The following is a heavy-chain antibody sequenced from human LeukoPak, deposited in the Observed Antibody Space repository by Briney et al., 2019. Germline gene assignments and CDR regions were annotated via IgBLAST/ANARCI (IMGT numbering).Heavy chain of an antibody. Sequence: GGSLRLSCAASGFGFSNYWMSWVRQAPGKGLEWVANMSEDGSEKNYVDSVKGRFTISRDNAKNSLYLQMNSLRAEDTAVYYCARDRGYSNFDYWGQGTLLTVSS. CDR3: ARDRGYSNFDY. V-gene: IGHV3-7*01. CDR2: MSEDGSEK. J-gene: IGHJ4*02. D-gene: IGHD4-11*01. CDR1: GFGFSNYW.